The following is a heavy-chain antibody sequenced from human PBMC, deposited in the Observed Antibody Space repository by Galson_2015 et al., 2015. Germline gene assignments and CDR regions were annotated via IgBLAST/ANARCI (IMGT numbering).Heavy chain of an antibody. CDR2: ITSKTDGGTT. J-gene: IGHJ4*02. Sequence: TLRLSCAASGFTFSNAWMSWVRQAPGKGLEWVGRITSKTDGGTTDYAAPVKGRFTISRDDSKNTLYLQMNRLKTEDTAVYYCTTVTRRYGGYGAGYYWGQGTLVTVSS. V-gene: IGHV3-15*01. D-gene: IGHD5-12*01. CDR3: TTVTRRYGGYGAGYY. CDR1: GFTFSNAW.